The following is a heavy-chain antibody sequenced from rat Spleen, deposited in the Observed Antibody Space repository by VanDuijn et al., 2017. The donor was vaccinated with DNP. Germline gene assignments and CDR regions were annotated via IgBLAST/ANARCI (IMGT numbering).Heavy chain of an antibody. V-gene: IGHV5-25*01. CDR3: ARWRIGPHYFDY. J-gene: IGHJ2*01. CDR2: ISHSDGIT. CDR1: GFSFRNYY. D-gene: IGHD1-11*01. Sequence: EVQLVESGGGLVQPGRSLKLSCAASGFSFRNYYMAWVRQSPKKGLEWVAIISHSDGITYYPDSVKGRFTISRDNSQSSLYLQMNSLKSDDTATYYCARWRIGPHYFDYWGQGVMVTVSS.